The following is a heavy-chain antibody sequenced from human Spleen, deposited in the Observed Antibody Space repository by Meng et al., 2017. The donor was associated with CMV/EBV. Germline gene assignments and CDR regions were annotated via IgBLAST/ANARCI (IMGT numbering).Heavy chain of an antibody. D-gene: IGHD1-7*01. CDR1: GYTFTSYY. CDR3: ARGPYNWNYIAY. V-gene: IGHV1-46*01. CDR2: INPSGGST. J-gene: IGHJ4*02. Sequence: ASVKVSCMASGYTFTSYYMHWVRQAPGQGLEWMGIINPSGGSTSYAQKFQGRVTMTRDTSTSTVYMELSSLRSEDTDVYYCARGPYNWNYIAYWGQGTLVTVSS.